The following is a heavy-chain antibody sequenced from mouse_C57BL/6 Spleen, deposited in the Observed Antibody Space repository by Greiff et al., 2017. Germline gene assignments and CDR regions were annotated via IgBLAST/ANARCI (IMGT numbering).Heavy chain of an antibody. V-gene: IGHV1-69*01. D-gene: IGHD1-1*01. CDR3: ARYDYGSSFAY. CDR1: GYTFTSYW. CDR2: IDPSDSYT. J-gene: IGHJ3*01. Sequence: VQLQQPGAELVMPGASVKLSCKASGYTFTSYWMPWVKQRPGQGLEWIGEIDPSDSYTNYNQKFKGKSTLTVDKSSSTAYMQLSSLTSEDSAVYYCARYDYGSSFAYWGQGTLVTVSA.